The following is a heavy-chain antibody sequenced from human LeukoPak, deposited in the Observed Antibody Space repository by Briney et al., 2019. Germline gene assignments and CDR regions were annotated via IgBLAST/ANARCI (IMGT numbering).Heavy chain of an antibody. CDR3: AKDLAVESDYGMDV. Sequence: PGRSLRLSCAASGFTFSSYGMHWVRQAPGKGLEWVAVISYDGSNKYYADSVKGRFTISRDNSKNTLYLQMNSLRAEDTAVYYCAKDLAVESDYGMDVWGQGTTVTVSS. CDR2: ISYDGSNK. CDR1: GFTFSSYG. D-gene: IGHD2-2*01. J-gene: IGHJ6*02. V-gene: IGHV3-30*18.